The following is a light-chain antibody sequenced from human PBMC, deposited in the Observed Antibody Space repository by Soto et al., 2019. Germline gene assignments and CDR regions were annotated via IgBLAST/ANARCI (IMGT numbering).Light chain of an antibody. CDR3: NSYTTSGAVV. V-gene: IGLV2-14*03. Sequence: QSVLTQPASVSGSPGQSITISCTGTSSDVGGYNFVSWYQQHPGNAPKLIIYDVTSRPSGVSNRFSGSKSGNAASLTISGLQAEDEALYYCNSYTTSGAVVVGGGTKLTVL. J-gene: IGLJ3*02. CDR1: SSDVGGYNF. CDR2: DVT.